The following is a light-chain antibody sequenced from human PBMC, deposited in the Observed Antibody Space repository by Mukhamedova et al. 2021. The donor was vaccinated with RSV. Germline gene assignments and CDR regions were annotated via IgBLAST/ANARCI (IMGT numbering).Light chain of an antibody. J-gene: IGKJ1*01. V-gene: IGKV3-20*01. Sequence: RLLIYGASTRANGIPDRFSGSGFGTDFTLIISRLEPEDFAVYFCQQLDSSPTFGQGTKVE. CDR3: QQLDSSPT. CDR2: GAS.